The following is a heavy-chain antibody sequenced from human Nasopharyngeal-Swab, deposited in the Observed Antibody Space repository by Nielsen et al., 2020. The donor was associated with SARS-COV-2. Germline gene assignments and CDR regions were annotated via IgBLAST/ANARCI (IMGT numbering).Heavy chain of an antibody. J-gene: IGHJ4*02. CDR2: ISSSSSTS. Sequence: GESLKISCAASEFTMSRNGMHWVRQAPGKGLEWVAYISSSSSTSYYADSVKGRFTISRDNPKNSLYLQMNRLRDEDTALYYCARDVAIVGATLENWGQGTLVTVSS. CDR3: ARDVAIVGATLEN. V-gene: IGHV3-48*02. D-gene: IGHD1-26*01. CDR1: EFTMSRNG.